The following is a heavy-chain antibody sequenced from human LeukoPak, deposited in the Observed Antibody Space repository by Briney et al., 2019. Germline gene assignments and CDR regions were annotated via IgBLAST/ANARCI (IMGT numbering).Heavy chain of an antibody. J-gene: IGHJ4*02. D-gene: IGHD6-19*01. CDR3: AKRYSSGWEFDY. CDR1: GFTFSSYA. CDR2: IRYDGSGK. V-gene: IGHV3-30*02. Sequence: GGSLRLSCAASGFTFSSYAMHWVRQAPGKGLQWVAFIRYDGSGKYYADSVKGRFTVSRANSKNTLYLQMNSLRAEDTAIYYCAKRYSSGWEFDYWGQGTLVTVSS.